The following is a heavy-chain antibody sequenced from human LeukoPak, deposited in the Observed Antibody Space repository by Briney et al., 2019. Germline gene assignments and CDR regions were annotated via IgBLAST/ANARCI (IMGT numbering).Heavy chain of an antibody. D-gene: IGHD6-19*01. Sequence: SETLSLTCTVSGGSISNYHWSWIRQPAGKGLEWDGQIHTSGSTNYNPPLKSRVSMSIDTTEDQVSLTIRSVTAADTAFYYCARRDISSGWSFDYWGQGTLVTVSS. CDR1: GGSISNYH. V-gene: IGHV4-4*07. J-gene: IGHJ4*02. CDR3: ARRDISSGWSFDY. CDR2: IHTSGST.